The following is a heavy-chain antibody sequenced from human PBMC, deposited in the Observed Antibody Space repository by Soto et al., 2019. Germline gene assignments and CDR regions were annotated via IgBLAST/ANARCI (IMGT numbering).Heavy chain of an antibody. Sequence: QVQLQQWGAGLLKPSETLSLTCAVYGGSFSGYYWSWIRQPPGKGLEWIGEINDSGNSNYNPSLKSLVTISVDTCKNQFSLKLSSVTAADTAVYYCARNLKVGATTYWGQGTLVTVYS. CDR3: ARNLKVGATTY. V-gene: IGHV4-34*01. CDR1: GGSFSGYY. CDR2: INDSGNS. D-gene: IGHD1-26*01. J-gene: IGHJ4*02.